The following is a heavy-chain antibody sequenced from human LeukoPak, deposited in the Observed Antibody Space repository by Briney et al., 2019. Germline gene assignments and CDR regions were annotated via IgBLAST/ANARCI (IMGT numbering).Heavy chain of an antibody. CDR1: GFTFSSYG. CDR2: IGYDGSNK. D-gene: IGHD6-19*01. J-gene: IGHJ4*02. CDR3: AKAGLSFGWSVFDY. V-gene: IGHV3-30*02. Sequence: GGSLRLSCAASGFTFSSYGMRWVRQDAGKGMEWVAFIGYDGSNKYYADCVKGRFTISRDNSKNTLYLKMNSLRAEETAVYYCAKAGLSFGWSVFDYWGQGTLVTVSS.